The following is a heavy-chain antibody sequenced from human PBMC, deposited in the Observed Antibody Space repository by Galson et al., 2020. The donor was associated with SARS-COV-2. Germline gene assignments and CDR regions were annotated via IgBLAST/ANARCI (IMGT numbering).Heavy chain of an antibody. J-gene: IGHJ6*01. CDR1: GGSISSGGYS. Sequence: SETLSLTCAVSGGSISSGGYSWSWIRQPPGKGLEWIGYIYSSGSSDYNPSLKSRVTISLDTSKNQFSVKLTSVTAADTAVYYCVRDRLGSNSAGGMDVWGQGTTVTVSS. CDR3: VRDRLGSNSAGGMDV. CDR2: IYSSGSS. D-gene: IGHD2-2*01. V-gene: IGHV4-30-4*07.